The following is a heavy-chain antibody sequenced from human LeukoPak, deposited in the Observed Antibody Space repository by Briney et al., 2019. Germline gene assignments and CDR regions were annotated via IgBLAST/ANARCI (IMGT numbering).Heavy chain of an antibody. CDR2: IYPGDSDT. CDR3: VRHDYSGTGVKY. D-gene: IGHD4-11*01. V-gene: IGHV5-51*01. Sequence: GESLKISCKASGYAFSNFWIGWVRQVPGKGLEWMGIIYPGDSDTRYSPSFRGQVTISADKSISTAYLQWSSLKASDTAMYYCVRHDYSGTGVKYWGQGTLVTVSS. CDR1: GYAFSNFW. J-gene: IGHJ4*02.